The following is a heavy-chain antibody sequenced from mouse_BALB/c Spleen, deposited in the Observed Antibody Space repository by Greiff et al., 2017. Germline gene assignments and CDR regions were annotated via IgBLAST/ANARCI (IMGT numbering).Heavy chain of an antibody. CDR3: ARKGYYRSYFDY. V-gene: IGHV1S29*02. Sequence: EVQLQQSGPELVKPGASVKISCKASGYTFTDYNMHWVKQSHGKSLEWIGYIYPYNGGTGYNQKFKSKATLTVDNSSSTAYMELRSLTSEDSAVYYCARKGYYRSYFDYWGQGTTLTVSS. CDR2: IYPYNGGT. D-gene: IGHD2-14*01. CDR1: GYTFTDYN. J-gene: IGHJ2*01.